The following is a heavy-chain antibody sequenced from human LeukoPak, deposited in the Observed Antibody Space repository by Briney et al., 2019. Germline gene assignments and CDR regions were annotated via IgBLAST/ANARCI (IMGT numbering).Heavy chain of an antibody. CDR1: GGTFSSYA. CDR3: ARDPSPYYYDSSGYYYALDY. CDR2: IIPIFGTA. D-gene: IGHD3-22*01. Sequence: ASVKVSCKASGGTFSSYAISWLRQAPGQGLEWMGGIIPIFGTANYAQKFQGRVTITADESTSTAYMELSSLRSEDTAVYYCARDPSPYYYDSSGYYYALDYWGQGTLVTVSS. V-gene: IGHV1-69*13. J-gene: IGHJ4*02.